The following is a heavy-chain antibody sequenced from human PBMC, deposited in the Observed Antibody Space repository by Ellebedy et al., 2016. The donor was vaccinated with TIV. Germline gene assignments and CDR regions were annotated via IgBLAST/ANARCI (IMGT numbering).Heavy chain of an antibody. D-gene: IGHD5-24*01. Sequence: GESLKISXAASGFTFSSYGMHWVRQAPGKGLEWVAVIWYDGSNKYYADSVKGRFTISRDNSKNTLYLQMNSLRAEDTAVYYCARENVEMATRYYYCGMDVWGQGTTVTVSS. V-gene: IGHV3-33*01. CDR1: GFTFSSYG. CDR3: ARENVEMATRYYYCGMDV. CDR2: IWYDGSNK. J-gene: IGHJ6*02.